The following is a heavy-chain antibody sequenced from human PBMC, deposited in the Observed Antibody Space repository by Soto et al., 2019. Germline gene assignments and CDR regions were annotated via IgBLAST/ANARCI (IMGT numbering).Heavy chain of an antibody. J-gene: IGHJ4*02. V-gene: IGHV3-30-3*01. CDR3: AIDECFCSCVLSDY. CDR2: ISYDGSNK. CDR1: GFTFSSYA. D-gene: IGHD2-15*01. Sequence: QVQLVESGGGVVQPGRSLRLSCAASGFTFSSYAMHWVRQAPGKGLEWVAVISYDGSNKYYADYVKGRFTISRDNSKNTLYLQMNSLRAEDTAVYYCAIDECFCSCVLSDYWGQGTLVTVSS.